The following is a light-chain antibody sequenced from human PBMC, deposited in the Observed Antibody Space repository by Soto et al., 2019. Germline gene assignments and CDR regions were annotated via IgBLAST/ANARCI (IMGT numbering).Light chain of an antibody. J-gene: IGKJ4*01. Sequence: IVLTQSPGTLSLSPGERVTLSCRTSQTISNNHLAWYQQKPGQAPRLLIQGTSNRATGIPDRFSGSGSGTDFTLTFSRLEPEDFAVYYCEYYGSSITFGGGTKVDIK. CDR2: GTS. V-gene: IGKV3-20*01. CDR3: EYYGSSIT. CDR1: QTISNNH.